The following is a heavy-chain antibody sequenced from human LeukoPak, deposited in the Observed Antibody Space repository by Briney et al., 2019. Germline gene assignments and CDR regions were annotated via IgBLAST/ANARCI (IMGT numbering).Heavy chain of an antibody. CDR1: GGSISSHY. V-gene: IGHV4-59*11. D-gene: IGHD6-6*01. J-gene: IGHJ6*03. Sequence: SETLSLTCTVSGGSISSHYWSWIRRPPGKGLEWIGYIYYSGSTNYNPSLKSRVTISVDTSKNQFSLKLSSVIAADTAVYYCARESAWSSIAARRDYYHYMDVWGKGTTVTVSS. CDR2: IYYSGST. CDR3: ARESAWSSIAARRDYYHYMDV.